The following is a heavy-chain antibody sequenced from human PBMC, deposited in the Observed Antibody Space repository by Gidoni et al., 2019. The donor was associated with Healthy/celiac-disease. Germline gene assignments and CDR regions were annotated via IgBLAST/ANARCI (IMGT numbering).Heavy chain of an antibody. V-gene: IGHV4-61*02. J-gene: IGHJ5*02. D-gene: IGHD1-7*01. CDR1: GSSISSGSYY. Sequence: QVQLQESGPGLVKPSQTLSLTCTVSGSSISSGSYYWSWIRQPAGKGLEWIGRIYTSGSTNYNPSLKSRVTMSVDTSKNQFSLKLSSVTAADTAVYYCARGTWAGTTPWFDPWGQGTLVTVSS. CDR2: IYTSGST. CDR3: ARGTWAGTTPWFDP.